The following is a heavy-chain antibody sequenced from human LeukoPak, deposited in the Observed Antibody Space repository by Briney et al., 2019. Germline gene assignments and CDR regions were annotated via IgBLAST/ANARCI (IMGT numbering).Heavy chain of an antibody. V-gene: IGHV4-31*03. D-gene: IGHD2-15*01. CDR3: ARIGYCSGGSCYSRFDP. J-gene: IGHJ5*02. CDR1: GDSISSGGYY. CDR2: IYYSGTT. Sequence: PSETLSLTCTVSGDSISSGGYYWSWIRQHPGKGLELIGYIYYSGTTYYNPSLKSRLTISVDTSKNRFSLRLSSVTAADTAVYYCARIGYCSGGSCYSRFDPWGQGTLVTVSS.